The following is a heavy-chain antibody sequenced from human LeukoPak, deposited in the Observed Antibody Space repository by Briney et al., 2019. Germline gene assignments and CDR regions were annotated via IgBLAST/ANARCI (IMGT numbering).Heavy chain of an antibody. J-gene: IGHJ4*02. Sequence: GGSLRLSCAASGFTFSTYAMHWVRQAPGKGLEGVAVIWYDGSNENYVDSVKGRFTISRDNAKNTLYLQMNSLRAEDTAVYYCARVDGAMGSLDYWGQGMLVTVSS. CDR1: GFTFSTYA. D-gene: IGHD5-18*01. CDR2: IWYDGSNE. CDR3: ARVDGAMGSLDY. V-gene: IGHV3-33*01.